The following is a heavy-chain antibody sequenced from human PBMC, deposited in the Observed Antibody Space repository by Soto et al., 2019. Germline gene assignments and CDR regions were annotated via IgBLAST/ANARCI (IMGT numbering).Heavy chain of an antibody. CDR3: AFNSGSGSYYFDY. CDR2: ISGGGETT. V-gene: IGHV3-23*01. D-gene: IGHD3-10*01. CDR1: GFTFSSYA. J-gene: IGHJ4*02. Sequence: EVQLLESGGGLVQPGGSLRLSCAASGFTFSSYAMWWVRQAPGKGLECVPAISGGGETTYYADSAKGRFTISRDNSKNTLYLQMNSLRAEDTAVYYCAFNSGSGSYYFDYWGQGTLVTVSS.